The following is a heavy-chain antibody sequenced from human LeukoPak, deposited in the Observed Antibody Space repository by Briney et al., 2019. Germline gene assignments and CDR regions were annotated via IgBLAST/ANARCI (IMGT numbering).Heavy chain of an antibody. CDR1: GGTFSSYA. CDR2: IIPIFGTA. Sequence: ASVKVSCKASGGTFSSYAISWVRQAPGQGLEWMGGIIPIFGTANYAQKFQGRVTITTDESTSTAYMELRSLRSDDTAVYYCARDGNSGSYYWGQGTLVTVSS. V-gene: IGHV1-69*05. J-gene: IGHJ4*02. CDR3: ARDGNSGSYY. D-gene: IGHD1-26*01.